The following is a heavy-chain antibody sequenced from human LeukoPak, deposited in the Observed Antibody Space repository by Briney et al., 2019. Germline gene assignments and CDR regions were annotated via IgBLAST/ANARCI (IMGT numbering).Heavy chain of an antibody. J-gene: IGHJ4*02. CDR1: GFTFSGYW. CDR3: ARDRASHFDY. D-gene: IGHD3-10*01. V-gene: IGHV3-74*01. Sequence: GGSLRLSCAASGFTFSGYWMHWVRQAPGKGLVWVSGINNDGRSTSYADCVKGRFTVSRDNAKDTLYLQMNSLTAEDTAVYYCARDRASHFDYWGQGTLVTVSS. CDR2: INNDGRST.